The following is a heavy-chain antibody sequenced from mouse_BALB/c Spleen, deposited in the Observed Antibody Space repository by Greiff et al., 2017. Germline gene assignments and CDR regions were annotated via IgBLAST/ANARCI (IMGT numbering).Heavy chain of an antibody. D-gene: IGHD2-4*01. V-gene: IGHV5-17*02. CDR2: ISSGSSTI. CDR3: ARTRLRRDAMDY. Sequence: EVKLMESGGGLVQPGGSRKLSCAASGFTFSSFGMHWVRQAPEKGLEWVAYISSGSSTIYYADTVKGRFTISRDNPKNTLFLQMTSLRSEDTAMYYCARTRLRRDAMDYWGQGTSVTVSS. CDR1: GFTFSSFG. J-gene: IGHJ4*01.